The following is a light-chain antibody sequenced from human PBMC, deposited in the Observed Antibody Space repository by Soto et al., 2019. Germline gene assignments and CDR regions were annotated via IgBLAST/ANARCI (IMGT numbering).Light chain of an antibody. CDR3: QQRSNWPPFT. Sequence: IVMPQSPATLAVSPGERATLSCRASQSVSSNLAWYQQKPGQAPRLLIYGASTRATGIPARFSGSGSGTEFTLTISSLQSEDFAVYYCQQRSNWPPFTFGPGTKVDIK. CDR1: QSVSSN. J-gene: IGKJ3*01. V-gene: IGKV3-15*01. CDR2: GAS.